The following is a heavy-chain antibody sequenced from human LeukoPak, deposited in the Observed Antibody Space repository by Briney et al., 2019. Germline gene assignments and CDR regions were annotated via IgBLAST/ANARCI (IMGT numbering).Heavy chain of an antibody. D-gene: IGHD3-9*01. Sequence: GASVKVSCKASGGTFSSYAISWLRQAPGQGLEWMGRIIPILGIANYAQKFQGRVTITADKSTSTAYMELSSLRSEDTAVYYCAREKSLRYFDWSQHFDYWGQGTLVTVSS. CDR3: AREKSLRYFDWSQHFDY. J-gene: IGHJ4*02. CDR2: IIPILGIA. CDR1: GGTFSSYA. V-gene: IGHV1-69*04.